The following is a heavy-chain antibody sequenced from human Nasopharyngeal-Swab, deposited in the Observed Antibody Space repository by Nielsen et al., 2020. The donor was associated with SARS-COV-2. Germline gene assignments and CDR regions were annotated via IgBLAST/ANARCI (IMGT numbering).Heavy chain of an antibody. J-gene: IGHJ6*02. CDR3: AREVTNYGMDV. Sequence: GESLKISCVASGFTISGYAMSWVRQAPGKGLEWVSAISGSGGSTYYADSVKGRFTISRDNSKNTLYLQMNSLRAEDTAVYYCAREVTNYGMDVWGQGTTVTVSS. CDR1: GFTISGYA. CDR2: ISGSGGST. D-gene: IGHD4-17*01. V-gene: IGHV3-23*01.